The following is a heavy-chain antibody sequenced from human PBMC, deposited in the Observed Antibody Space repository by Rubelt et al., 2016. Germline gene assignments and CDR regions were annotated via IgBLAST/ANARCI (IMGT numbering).Heavy chain of an antibody. CDR2: ISYDGSNK. D-gene: IGHD2-2*01. J-gene: IGHJ4*02. CDR1: GFTFSSYA. CDR3: ARVRAAMGAYYVDY. Sequence: QVQLVESGGGVVQPGRSLRLSCAASGFTFSSYAMHWVRQAPGKGLEWVAVISYDGSNKYYAASVKGRFTISRDNSKNTLYLHMNSLRAEDTAVYYCARVRAAMGAYYVDYWGQGTLVTVSS. V-gene: IGHV3-30*04.